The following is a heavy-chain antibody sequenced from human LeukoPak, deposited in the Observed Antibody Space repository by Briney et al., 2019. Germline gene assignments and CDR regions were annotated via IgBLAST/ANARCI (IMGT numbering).Heavy chain of an antibody. CDR2: ISYIGST. CDR1: GGSFSSHY. J-gene: IGHJ3*01. V-gene: IGHV4-59*11. CDR3: ARDPTTETKGWEL. D-gene: IGHD4-17*01. Sequence: SETLSLTCTVSGGSFSSHYRSWIRQPPGKGLEWIGYISYIGSTNYNPSLKSRVTLSVDKSKNQFSLKLSSVTAADAAVYFCARDPTTETKGWELWGQGTMVTASS.